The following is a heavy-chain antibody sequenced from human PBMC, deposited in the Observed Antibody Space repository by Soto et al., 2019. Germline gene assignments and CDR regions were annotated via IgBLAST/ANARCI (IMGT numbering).Heavy chain of an antibody. CDR1: GFTVSSNY. V-gene: IGHV3-53*01. CDR2: IYSGGST. Sequence: GGSLRLSCAASGFTVSSNYMSWVRQAPGKGLEWVSVIYSGGSTYYADSVKGRFTISRDNSKNTLYLQMNSLRAEDTAVYYCARGNPGGPEYYFDYWGQGTLVTVSS. CDR3: ARGNPGGPEYYFDY. D-gene: IGHD3-10*01. J-gene: IGHJ4*02.